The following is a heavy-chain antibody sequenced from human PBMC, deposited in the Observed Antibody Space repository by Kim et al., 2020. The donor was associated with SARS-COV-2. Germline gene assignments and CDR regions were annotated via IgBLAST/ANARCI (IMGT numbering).Heavy chain of an antibody. CDR2: SA. D-gene: IGHD1-26*01. V-gene: IGHV4-4*02. Sequence: SANYNPSLKSRGTISVDKSKNQFSLKLSSVTAADTAVYYCARKLLGATSDYWGQGTLVTVSS. CDR3: ARKLLGATSDY. J-gene: IGHJ4*02.